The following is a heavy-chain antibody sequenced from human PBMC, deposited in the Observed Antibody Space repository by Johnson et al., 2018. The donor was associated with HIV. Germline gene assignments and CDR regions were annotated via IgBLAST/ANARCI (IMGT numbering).Heavy chain of an antibody. CDR2: VNSDGSSL. D-gene: IGHD3-3*02. CDR1: GFTFSSYW. J-gene: IGHJ3*02. V-gene: IGHV3-74*01. CDR3: ARELSHDAFDI. Sequence: VQLVESGGGLVKPGGSLRLSCVGSGFTFSSYWMHWVRQAPGKGLVWVSRVNSDGSSLSYADSVKGRFTISRDNAKNTLYLQMNSLRAEDTAAYYCARELSHDAFDIWGQGTMVTVSS.